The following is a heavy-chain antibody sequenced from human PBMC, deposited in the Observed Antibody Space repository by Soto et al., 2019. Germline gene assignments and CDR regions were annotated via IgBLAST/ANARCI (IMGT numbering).Heavy chain of an antibody. Sequence: GGSLRLSCAASGFTFSSYGMHWVRQAPGKGLEWVAVISYDGSNKYYADSVKGRFTISRDNSKNTLYLQMDSLRDEDTAVYYCARPPNPTVTPMYYFDYWGQGTLVTVSS. CDR3: ARPPNPTVTPMYYFDY. V-gene: IGHV3-30*03. CDR2: ISYDGSNK. CDR1: GFTFSSYG. J-gene: IGHJ4*01. D-gene: IGHD4-17*01.